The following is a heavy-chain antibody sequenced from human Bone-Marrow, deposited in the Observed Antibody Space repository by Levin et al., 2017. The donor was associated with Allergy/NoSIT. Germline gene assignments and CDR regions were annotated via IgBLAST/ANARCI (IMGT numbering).Heavy chain of an antibody. D-gene: IGHD6-13*01. V-gene: IGHV3-30*09. CDR3: ASAWGPGTWYSIMYDGH. CDR1: GLAFSSNG. J-gene: IGHJ4*02. CDR2: ISHDGINE. Sequence: GGSLRLSCVASGLAFSSNGMNWVRQAPGKGLEWVAIISHDGINENYADSVKGRFAISRDNSKNTVYLQMDSLRAEDTAVYYCASAWGPGTWYSIMYDGHWGQGALVTVSS.